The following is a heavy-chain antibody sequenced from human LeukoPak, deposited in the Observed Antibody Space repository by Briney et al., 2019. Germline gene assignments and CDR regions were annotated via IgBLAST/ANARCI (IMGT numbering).Heavy chain of an antibody. Sequence: SETLSLTCTVSGGSISSYYWSWIRQPPGKGLEWIGYIYYSGNTNYNPSLKSRVTISVDTSKNQFSLRLSSVTAADTAVYYCARSYCGGGSCGAFDIWGQGTMVTDSS. V-gene: IGHV4-59*01. CDR2: IYYSGNT. J-gene: IGHJ3*02. CDR3: ARSYCGGGSCGAFDI. D-gene: IGHD2-15*01. CDR1: GGSISSYY.